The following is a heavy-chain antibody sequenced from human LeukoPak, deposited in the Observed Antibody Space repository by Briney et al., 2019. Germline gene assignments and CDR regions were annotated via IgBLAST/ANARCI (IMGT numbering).Heavy chain of an antibody. V-gene: IGHV1-69*04. CDR2: IIPILGIA. Sequence: SVKVSCKASGGTFSSYAISWVRQAPGQGLEWMGRIIPILGIANYAQKFQGRVTITADKSTSTAYMELSSLRSEDTAVYYCARDPGELRDLDAFDIWGQGTMVTVSS. CDR1: GGTFSSYA. D-gene: IGHD3-16*01. CDR3: ARDPGELRDLDAFDI. J-gene: IGHJ3*02.